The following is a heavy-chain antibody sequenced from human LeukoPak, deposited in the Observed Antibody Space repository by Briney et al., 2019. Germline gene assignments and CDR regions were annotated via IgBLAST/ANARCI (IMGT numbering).Heavy chain of an antibody. CDR1: GYTLTELS. CDR3: ARGLSIAVAGRGSDNWFDP. D-gene: IGHD6-19*01. Sequence: GASVKVSCKVSGYTLTELSMHWVRQAPGKGLEWMGGFDPEDGETIYAQKFQGRVTITRDTSASTAYMELSSLRSEDTAVYYCARGLSIAVAGRGSDNWFDPWGQGTLVTVSS. V-gene: IGHV1-24*01. CDR2: FDPEDGET. J-gene: IGHJ5*02.